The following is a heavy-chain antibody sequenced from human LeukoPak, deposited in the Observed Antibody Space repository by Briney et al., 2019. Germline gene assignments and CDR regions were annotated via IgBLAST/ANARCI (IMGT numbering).Heavy chain of an antibody. CDR2: INRNGVSA. J-gene: IGHJ4*02. D-gene: IGHD6-19*01. CDR3: ARDVFEYSSGWYSGFDF. V-gene: IGHV3-20*04. CDR1: GFIFDNYG. Sequence: GGSLRLSCAASGFIFDNYGMSWVRQVPGKGLEWVSRINRNGVSALYADSVKGRFTISRDNAKNSLYLQMNSLRTEDTAVYFCARDVFEYSSGWYSGFDFWGQGTLVTVSS.